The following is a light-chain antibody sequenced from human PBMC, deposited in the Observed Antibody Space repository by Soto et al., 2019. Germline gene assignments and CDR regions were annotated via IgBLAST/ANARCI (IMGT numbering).Light chain of an antibody. V-gene: IGKV3-20*01. Sequence: EIVLAQSPGTLSLSPGERATLSCRASQSVSSNYLAWYQQKGGQTPRLLIYGASIRATGIPDRFSGSASGTDFTLTITRLEPEDFAMYYCQQYGSSPRTFGGGTNVEI. J-gene: IGKJ4*01. CDR1: QSVSSNY. CDR2: GAS. CDR3: QQYGSSPRT.